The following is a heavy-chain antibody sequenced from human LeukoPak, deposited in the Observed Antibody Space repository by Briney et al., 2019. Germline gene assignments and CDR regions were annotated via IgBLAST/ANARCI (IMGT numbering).Heavy chain of an antibody. J-gene: IGHJ6*02. Sequence: GGSLRLSCAASGFTFSSYSMNWVRQAPGKGLEWVPSISSSSSYIYYADSVKGRFTISRDNAKNSLYLQMNSLRAEDTAVYYCASGARLGNGMDVWGQGTTVTVSS. CDR1: GFTFSSYS. CDR3: ASGARLGNGMDV. V-gene: IGHV3-21*01. D-gene: IGHD3-16*01. CDR2: ISSSSSYI.